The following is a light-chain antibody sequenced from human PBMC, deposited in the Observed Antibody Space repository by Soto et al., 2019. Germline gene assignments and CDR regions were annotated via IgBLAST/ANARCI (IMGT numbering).Light chain of an antibody. Sequence: QSALPQPASVSGSPGQSITISCTGTSGDVGTYNLVSWYQHHPGKAPKLMIYEGSNRPSGVSHRFSGSQSGNPAALTISGLQAEDEADYYCSSYAGAVAFGGGTKLTV. CDR3: SSYAGAVA. J-gene: IGLJ2*01. CDR2: EGS. V-gene: IGLV2-23*01. CDR1: SGDVGTYNL.